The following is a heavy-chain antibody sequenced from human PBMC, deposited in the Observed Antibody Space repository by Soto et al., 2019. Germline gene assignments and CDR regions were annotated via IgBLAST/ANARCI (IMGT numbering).Heavy chain of an antibody. CDR3: ARVVPKQLLRYYYYCYMDV. D-gene: IGHD6-13*01. J-gene: IGHJ6*03. V-gene: IGHV1-18*01. CDR1: AYMFSNYG. CDR2: ISAYNGNT. Sequence: QALLVQSGAEVKKPGASVKVSCKASAYMFSNYGISWVRQAPGQGLEWMGWISAYNGNTHYEQKFEDRVTMTADTSTSTAYMEVRSLTSDDTAVYFCARVVPKQLLRYYYYCYMDVWGDGTTVTVSS.